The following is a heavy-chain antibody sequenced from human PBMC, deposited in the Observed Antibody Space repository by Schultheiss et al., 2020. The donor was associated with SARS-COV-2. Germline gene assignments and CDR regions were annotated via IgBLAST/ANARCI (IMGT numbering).Heavy chain of an antibody. CDR2: VNPDGNNT. Sequence: GGSLRLSCAASGFTFSSYWMHWVRQVPGKGLVWVSRVNPDGNNTNYADSVKGRFTISRDNAKNTVYLQMNRLRAEDTAVYYCAKDPNLTTVTIVGDWYFDLWGRGTLVTVSS. CDR3: AKDPNLTTVTIVGDWYFDL. D-gene: IGHD4-17*01. V-gene: IGHV3-74*01. CDR1: GFTFSSYW. J-gene: IGHJ2*01.